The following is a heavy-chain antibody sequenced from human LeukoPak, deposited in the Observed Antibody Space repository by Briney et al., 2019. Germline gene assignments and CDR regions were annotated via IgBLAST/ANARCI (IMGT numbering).Heavy chain of an antibody. Sequence: SETLSLTCTVSGYSISSGYYWGWIRPPPGKGLEWIGSIYHSGSTNYNPSLKSRVTISVDKSKNQFSLNLSSVTAADTAVYYCARDPGIVGAKAFDIWGQGTMVTVSS. CDR1: GYSISSGYY. CDR2: IYHSGST. J-gene: IGHJ3*02. D-gene: IGHD1-26*01. V-gene: IGHV4-38-2*02. CDR3: ARDPGIVGAKAFDI.